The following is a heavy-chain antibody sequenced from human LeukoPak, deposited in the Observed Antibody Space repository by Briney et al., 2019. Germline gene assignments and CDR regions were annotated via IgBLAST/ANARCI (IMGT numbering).Heavy chain of an antibody. D-gene: IGHD3-10*01. Sequence: PSETLSLTCTVSGGSISSSGYYWGWIRQPPGKGLEWIGSIYYSGSTYYNPSLKSRVTISVDTSKNQFSLKLSSVTAADTAVYYCASRTPMVRGATPPDYWGQGTLVTVSS. J-gene: IGHJ4*02. V-gene: IGHV4-39*01. CDR3: ASRTPMVRGATPPDY. CDR1: GGSISSSGYY. CDR2: IYYSGST.